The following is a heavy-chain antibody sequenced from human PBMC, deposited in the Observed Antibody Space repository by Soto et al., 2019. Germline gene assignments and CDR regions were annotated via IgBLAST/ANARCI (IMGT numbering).Heavy chain of an antibody. CDR3: ARLARKYYYGSGSSGRDAFDI. J-gene: IGHJ3*02. D-gene: IGHD3-10*01. CDR1: GGSFSGYY. Sequence: SETLSLTCAVYGGSFSGYYWSWIRQPPGKGLEWIGEINHSGSTNYNPSLKSRVTISVDTSKNQFSLKLSSVTAADTAVYYCARLARKYYYGSGSSGRDAFDIWGQGTMVTVSS. V-gene: IGHV4-34*01. CDR2: INHSGST.